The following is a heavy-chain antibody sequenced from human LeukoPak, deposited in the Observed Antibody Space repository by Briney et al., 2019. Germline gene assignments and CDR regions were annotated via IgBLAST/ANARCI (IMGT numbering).Heavy chain of an antibody. D-gene: IGHD5-18*01. J-gene: IGHJ3*02. CDR3: TGLTWIQLWFNI. CDR1: GFTFSNAW. V-gene: IGHV3-15*01. Sequence: GGSLRLSCAASGFTFSNAWMSWVRQAPGKGLEWVGRIKSKTDGGTTDYAAPVKGRFTISRDDSKNTLYLQMNSLKTEDTAVYYCTGLTWIQLWFNIWGQGTMVTVSS. CDR2: IKSKTDGGTT.